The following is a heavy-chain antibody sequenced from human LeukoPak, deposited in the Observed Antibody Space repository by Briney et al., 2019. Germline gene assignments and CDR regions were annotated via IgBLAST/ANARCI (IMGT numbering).Heavy chain of an antibody. J-gene: IGHJ4*02. Sequence: ASVKVSCKASGYTFTGYYLHWVRQAPGQGPEWMGWINPNSGGTDYAQKFQGRVTMTRDTFSSTAYMELSSLRSDDTAMYYCARSFQAIATAGSGLYFDFWGQGTLVTVSS. D-gene: IGHD6-13*01. V-gene: IGHV1-2*02. CDR2: INPNSGGT. CDR1: GYTFTGYY. CDR3: ARSFQAIATAGSGLYFDF.